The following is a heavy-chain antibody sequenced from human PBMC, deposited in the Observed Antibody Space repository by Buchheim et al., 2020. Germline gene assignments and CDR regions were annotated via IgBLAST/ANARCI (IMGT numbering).Heavy chain of an antibody. V-gene: IGHV3-21*04. Sequence: EVQLVESGGGLVKPGGSLRLSCAASGFTFSSYSMNWVRQAPGKGLEWVSSISSSSSYIYYADSVKGRFTISRDNAKNSLYLHMNSLSADDTAVYYCAKEPRGYSSGQLDYWGQGTL. CDR3: AKEPRGYSSGQLDY. J-gene: IGHJ4*02. CDR1: GFTFSSYS. D-gene: IGHD5-18*01. CDR2: ISSSSSYI.